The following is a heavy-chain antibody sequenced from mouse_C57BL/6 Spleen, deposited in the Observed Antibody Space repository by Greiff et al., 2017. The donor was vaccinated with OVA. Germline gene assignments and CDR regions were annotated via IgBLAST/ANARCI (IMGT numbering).Heavy chain of an antibody. CDR1: GYTFTSYW. CDR3: ARWPIYYGNYWYFDV. CDR2: INPSNGGT. D-gene: IGHD2-1*01. J-gene: IGHJ1*03. Sequence: VQLQQPGTELVKPGASVKLSCKASGYTFTSYWMHWVKQRPGQGLEWIGNINPSNGGTNYNEKFKSKATLTVDKSSSTAYMQLSSLTSEDSAVYYCARWPIYYGNYWYFDVWGTGTTVTVSS. V-gene: IGHV1-53*01.